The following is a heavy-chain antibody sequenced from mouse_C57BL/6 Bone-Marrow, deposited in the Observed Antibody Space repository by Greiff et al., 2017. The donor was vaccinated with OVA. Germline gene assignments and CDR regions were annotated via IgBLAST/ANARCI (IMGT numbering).Heavy chain of an antibody. V-gene: IGHV14-2*01. J-gene: IGHJ2*01. CDR1: GFNFNDYY. CDR3: ADLYYFDD. CDR2: IDPEDGET. Sequence: VQLQQSGAELVKPGASVKLSCTASGFNFNDYYMPWVKQRTEQGLEWIGRIDPEDGETNYAPRFQGKATITADTSSNTPYLQLSIQTSEDTAVYYCADLYYFDDWGKGTTLTVSS.